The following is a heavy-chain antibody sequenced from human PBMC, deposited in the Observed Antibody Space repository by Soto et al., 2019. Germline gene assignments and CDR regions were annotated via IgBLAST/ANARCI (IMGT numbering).Heavy chain of an antibody. Sequence: ASVKVSCKASGGTFSSYTISWVRQAPGQGLEWMGRIIPILGIANYAQKFQGRVTITADKSTSTAYMELSSLRSEDTAVYYCARGMDDEQQLVELPNPWHAFDIWGHGTMVTVSS. CDR3: ARGMDDEQQLVELPNPWHAFDI. J-gene: IGHJ3*02. D-gene: IGHD6-13*01. CDR1: GGTFSSYT. CDR2: IIPILGIA. V-gene: IGHV1-69*02.